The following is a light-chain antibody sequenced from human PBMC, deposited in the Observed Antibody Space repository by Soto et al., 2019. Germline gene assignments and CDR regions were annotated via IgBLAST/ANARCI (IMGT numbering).Light chain of an antibody. CDR3: QQGHNWPLT. CDR1: KIINIE. CDR2: GAS. Sequence: EIVMTQSPATLSLSPGERSALSCRASKIINIELAWYQQKPGQPPRLLIYGASTRANGVPDRFTGSESGSEFTLTISGLQSEDFAVYYCQQGHNWPLTFGQGTRLEI. V-gene: IGKV3-15*01. J-gene: IGKJ2*01.